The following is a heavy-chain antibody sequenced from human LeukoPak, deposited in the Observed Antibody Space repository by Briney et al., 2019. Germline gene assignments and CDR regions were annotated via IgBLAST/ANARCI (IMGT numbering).Heavy chain of an antibody. CDR2: ISGSGGST. V-gene: IGHV3-23*01. Sequence: GGSLRLSCAASGFTFSSYAMSWVRQAPGKGLEWVSAISGSGGSTYYADSVKGRFTISRDNSKNTLYLQMNSLRAEDTAVYYCAKAVGSSGYFSRDAFDIWGQGTMVTVSS. CDR1: GFTFSSYA. CDR3: AKAVGSSGYFSRDAFDI. D-gene: IGHD3-22*01. J-gene: IGHJ3*02.